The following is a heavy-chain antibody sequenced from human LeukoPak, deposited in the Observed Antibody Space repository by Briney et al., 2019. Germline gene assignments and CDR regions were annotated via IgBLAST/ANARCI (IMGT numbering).Heavy chain of an antibody. CDR1: GFTFSTYI. J-gene: IGHJ4*02. V-gene: IGHV3-48*04. Sequence: GGSLRLSCAASGFTFSTYIMNWVRQAPGKGLEWVAYISSSTGTVYYADSVQGRFTISRDNAKNSLYLQMNSLRVEDTAVYYCARGPSYGSRSDYLDYWGQGTLVTVSS. D-gene: IGHD3-10*01. CDR3: ARGPSYGSRSDYLDY. CDR2: ISSSTGTV.